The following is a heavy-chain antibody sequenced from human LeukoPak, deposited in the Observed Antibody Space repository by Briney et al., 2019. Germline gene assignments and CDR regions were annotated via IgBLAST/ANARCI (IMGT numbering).Heavy chain of an antibody. V-gene: IGHV3-23*01. J-gene: IGHJ4*02. D-gene: IGHD3-22*01. CDR2: ISGSGDNT. Sequence: TGGSLRLSGAASEFTFSSYDMSWVRQARGKGLEWVSGISGSGDNTYYADSVKGRFTISRDNSKNTLYVQVNSLGTEDTAAYYCAKGSYYDSSGSFYFDYWGQGTLVTVSS. CDR3: AKGSYYDSSGSFYFDY. CDR1: EFTFSSYD.